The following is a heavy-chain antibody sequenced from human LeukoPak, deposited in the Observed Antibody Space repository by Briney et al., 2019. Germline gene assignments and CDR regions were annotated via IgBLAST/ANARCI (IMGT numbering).Heavy chain of an antibody. CDR2: IWYDGSNK. CDR3: ARQSSATIVSAFAF. CDR1: GFTFNTFD. J-gene: IGHJ3*01. D-gene: IGHD2-15*01. V-gene: IGHV3-33*01. Sequence: QPARSLRLSCAASGFTFNTFDMHWVRQVPGKGLEWVAVIWYDGSNKYYADSVKGRFTISRDNSKNTLYLQMNSLRAEDTAVYYCARQSSATIVSAFAFWGQGTMVTVSS.